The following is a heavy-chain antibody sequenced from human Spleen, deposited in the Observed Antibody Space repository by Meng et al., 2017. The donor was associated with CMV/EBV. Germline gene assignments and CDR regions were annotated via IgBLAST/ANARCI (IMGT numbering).Heavy chain of an antibody. D-gene: IGHD6-6*01. V-gene: IGHV3-21*01. CDR2: ISPSGTFI. J-gene: IGHJ4*02. CDR3: AKTRPARQSHYFDY. Sequence: GGSLRLSCAASGFTFTTYCMNWVRQAPGKGLEWVSSISPSGTFIYYADSVKGRFTISRDGAKNSLYLQMNSLRAEDTAVYYCAKTRPARQSHYFDYWGQGTLVTVSS. CDR1: GFTFTTYC.